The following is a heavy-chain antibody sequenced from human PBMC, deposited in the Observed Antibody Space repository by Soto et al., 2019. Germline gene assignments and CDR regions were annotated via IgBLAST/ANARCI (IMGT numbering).Heavy chain of an antibody. CDR1: GGTFSSYT. V-gene: IGHV1-69*02. D-gene: IGHD4-17*01. J-gene: IGHJ4*02. Sequence: QVQLVQSGAEVKKPGSSVKVSCKASGGTFSSYTISWVRQAPGQGLEWMGRIIPILGIANYAQKFQGRVTLTADKSTSTAYMELSSLRSEDTAVYYCASSGIGETRLDYWGQGTLVTVSS. CDR2: IIPILGIA. CDR3: ASSGIGETRLDY.